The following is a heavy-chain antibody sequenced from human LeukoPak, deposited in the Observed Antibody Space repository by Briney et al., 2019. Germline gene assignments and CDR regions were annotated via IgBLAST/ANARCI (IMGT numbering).Heavy chain of an antibody. J-gene: IGHJ3*02. Sequence: SETLSLTCAVYGGSFSGYYWSWIRQPPGKGLEWIGEINHSGSTNYNPSLKSRVTISVDTSKNQFSLQLNSVTPEDTAVYYCARVVQSGWYAHGAFDIWGQGTMVTVSS. D-gene: IGHD6-19*01. CDR2: INHSGST. CDR3: ARVVQSGWYAHGAFDI. CDR1: GGSFSGYY. V-gene: IGHV4-34*01.